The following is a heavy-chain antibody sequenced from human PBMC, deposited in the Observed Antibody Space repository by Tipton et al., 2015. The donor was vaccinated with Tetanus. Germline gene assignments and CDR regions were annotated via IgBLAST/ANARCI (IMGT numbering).Heavy chain of an antibody. V-gene: IGHV3-73*01. CDR2: IRTRPNNYAT. Sequence: SLRLSCVTSGFTFSGSPIHWVRQASGKGLEWVGRIRTRPNNYATVYGESVRGRFIMSRDDSNNTAYLQMNSLKTEDTAVYYCARVGISQNAYSYVYHGLDVWGQGTTVTVSS. J-gene: IGHJ6*02. D-gene: IGHD5-18*01. CDR3: ARVGISQNAYSYVYHGLDV. CDR1: GFTFSGSP.